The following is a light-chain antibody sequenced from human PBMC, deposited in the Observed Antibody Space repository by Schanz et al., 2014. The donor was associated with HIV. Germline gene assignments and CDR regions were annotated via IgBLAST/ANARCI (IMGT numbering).Light chain of an antibody. CDR2: GAT. J-gene: IGKJ2*01. CDR1: QSIGSTY. V-gene: IGKV3-20*01. Sequence: EIVLTQSPGTLSLSPGERATLSCRASQSIGSTYLAWYQQKPGQAPRLLIYGATSRATGIPDRFSGSGSGTDFTLTISRLEPEDFAVYYCQHYGSSYTFGQGTKLEIK. CDR3: QHYGSSYT.